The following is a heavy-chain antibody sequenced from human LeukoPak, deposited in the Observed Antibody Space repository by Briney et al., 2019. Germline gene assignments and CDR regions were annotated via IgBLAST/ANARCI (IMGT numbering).Heavy chain of an antibody. V-gene: IGHV3-48*03. CDR3: ARVRSDYDFWSGYRPSSSDY. J-gene: IGHJ4*02. D-gene: IGHD3-3*01. CDR2: ISSSGSTI. Sequence: GGSLRLSCAASGFTFSSYEMNWVRQAPGKGLEWVSYISSSGSTIYYADSVKGRFTISRDNAKNSLYLQMNSLRAEDTAVYYCARVRSDYDFWSGYRPSSSDYWGQGTLVTVS. CDR1: GFTFSSYE.